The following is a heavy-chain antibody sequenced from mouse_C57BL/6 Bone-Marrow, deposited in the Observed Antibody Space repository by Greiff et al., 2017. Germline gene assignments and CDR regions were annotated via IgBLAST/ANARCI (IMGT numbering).Heavy chain of an antibody. CDR2: IDPSDSYT. CDR1: GYTFTSYW. J-gene: IGHJ4*01. V-gene: IGHV1-69*01. CDR3: AREGIYYDYDDGYYYAMDY. Sequence: VQLQQPGAELVMPGASVKLSCKASGYTFTSYWMHWVKQRPGQGLEWIGEIDPSDSYTNYNHKFNGKSTLTVDKSSSAASMQLTSLTSEDSAVYYCAREGIYYDYDDGYYYAMDYWGQGTSVTVSS. D-gene: IGHD2-4*01.